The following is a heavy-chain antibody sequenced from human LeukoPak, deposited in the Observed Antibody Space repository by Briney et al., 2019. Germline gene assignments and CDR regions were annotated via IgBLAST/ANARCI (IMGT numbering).Heavy chain of an antibody. J-gene: IGHJ5*02. D-gene: IGHD2-15*01. CDR3: ARGHCSGGSCYRLYNWFDP. CDR1: GGTFSSYA. CDR2: IIPIFGTA. Sequence: GSSVKVSCKASGGTFSSYAISWVRQAPGQGLEWMGVIIPIFGTANYAQKFQGRVTITADKSTSTAYMELSSLRSEDTAVYYCARGHCSGGSCYRLYNWFDPWGQGTLVTVSS. V-gene: IGHV1-69*06.